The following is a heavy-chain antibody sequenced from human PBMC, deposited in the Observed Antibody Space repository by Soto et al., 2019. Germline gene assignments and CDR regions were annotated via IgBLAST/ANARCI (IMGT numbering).Heavy chain of an antibody. CDR3: ARVYDDYLIDAFDI. Sequence: EAQLVESGGGLVQPGGSLRLSCAAFEFTLSNYEMDWVRQAPGKGLEWVSHIGRRGSPIYYADPVKGRFTISRDNAKNSVFLQMNSLRPEDTAVYYCARVYDDYLIDAFDIWGQGTMVSVSS. V-gene: IGHV3-48*03. J-gene: IGHJ3*02. CDR1: EFTLSNYE. D-gene: IGHD4-17*01. CDR2: IGRRGSPI.